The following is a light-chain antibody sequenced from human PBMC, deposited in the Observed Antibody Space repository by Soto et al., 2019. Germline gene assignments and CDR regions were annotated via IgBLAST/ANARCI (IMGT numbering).Light chain of an antibody. Sequence: EIVMTQSPATLSVSPGERATLSCRASQSVSSNLAWYQQKPGQAPRLLIYGGSSRATGIPVRFSGSGSETDFTLTITRLEPEDFAVYYCQQYGSSRWTFGQGTKVDIK. CDR3: QQYGSSRWT. CDR1: QSVSSN. V-gene: IGKV3-20*01. J-gene: IGKJ1*01. CDR2: GGS.